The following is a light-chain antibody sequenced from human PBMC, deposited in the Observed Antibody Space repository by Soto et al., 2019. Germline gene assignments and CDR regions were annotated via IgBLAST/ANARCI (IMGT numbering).Light chain of an antibody. CDR1: QSVSSY. J-gene: IGKJ1*01. CDR2: DAS. Sequence: EIVLTQSPATLSLSPGERATLSCRAGQSVSSYLAWYQQKPGQAPRLLIYDASNRATGIPARFSGSGSGTDFTLTISSLEPEDFAVYYCQQRSNWPGTFGQGTKVDNK. V-gene: IGKV3-11*01. CDR3: QQRSNWPGT.